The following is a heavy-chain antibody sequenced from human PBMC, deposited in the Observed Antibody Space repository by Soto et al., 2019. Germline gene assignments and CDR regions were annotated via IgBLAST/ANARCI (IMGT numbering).Heavy chain of an antibody. J-gene: IGHJ4*02. D-gene: IGHD6-19*01. Sequence: ESGGGVVQPGRSLRLSCAASGFTFSSYGMHWVRQAPGKGLEWVAVISYDGSNKYYADSVKGRFTISRDNSKNTLYLQMNSLRAEDTAVYYCAGESSGWWSPNYYFDYWGQGTLVTVSS. CDR3: AGESSGWWSPNYYFDY. CDR2: ISYDGSNK. V-gene: IGHV3-30*03. CDR1: GFTFSSYG.